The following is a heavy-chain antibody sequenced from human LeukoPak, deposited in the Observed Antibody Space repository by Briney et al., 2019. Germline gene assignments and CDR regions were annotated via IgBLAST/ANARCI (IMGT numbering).Heavy chain of an antibody. V-gene: IGHV3-9*01. CDR3: AKDISYQDRDGYNYLDY. Sequence: GRSLRLSCAASGFTFDDYAMHWVRQAPGKGLEWVSGISWNSGSIGYADSVKGRFTISRDNAKNSLYLQMNSLRAEDTALYYCAKDISYQDRDGYNYLDYWGQGTLVTVSS. D-gene: IGHD5-24*01. CDR2: ISWNSGSI. CDR1: GFTFDDYA. J-gene: IGHJ4*02.